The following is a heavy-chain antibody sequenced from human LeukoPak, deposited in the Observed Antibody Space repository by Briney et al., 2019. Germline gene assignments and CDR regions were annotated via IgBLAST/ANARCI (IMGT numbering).Heavy chain of an antibody. V-gene: IGHV3-23*01. Sequence: PGGSLRLSCAASGFTFSSYAMSWVRQAPGKGLEWVSAISGSGGSTYYADSVKGWFTISRDNSKNTLYLQMNSLRAEDTAVYYCAKTSGDIVVVVAATGFDYWGQGTLVTVSS. D-gene: IGHD2-15*01. J-gene: IGHJ4*02. CDR1: GFTFSSYA. CDR3: AKTSGDIVVVVAATGFDY. CDR2: ISGSGGST.